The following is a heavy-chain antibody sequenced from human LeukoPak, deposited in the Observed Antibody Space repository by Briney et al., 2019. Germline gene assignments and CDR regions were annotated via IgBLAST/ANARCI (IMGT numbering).Heavy chain of an antibody. Sequence: GASVKVSCKASGGTFSSYAISWVRQAPGQGPEWMGGIIPIFGTANYAQKFQGRVTITADESTSTAYMELSSLRSEDTAVYYCAYCSSTSCYYSSFDYWGQGTLVTVSS. V-gene: IGHV1-69*13. CDR2: IIPIFGTA. CDR1: GGTFSSYA. CDR3: AYCSSTSCYYSSFDY. J-gene: IGHJ4*02. D-gene: IGHD2-2*01.